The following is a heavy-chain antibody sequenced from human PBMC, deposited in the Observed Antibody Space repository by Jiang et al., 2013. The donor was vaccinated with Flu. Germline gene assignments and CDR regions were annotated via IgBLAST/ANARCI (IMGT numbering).Heavy chain of an antibody. V-gene: IGHV1-3*01. Sequence: GAEVKKPGASVKVSCKASGYTFTNYAFHWVRQAPGQRPEWMGWINAGSGNTRFSEKFQDRVTITRDTSASTAYMELNSLRSEDTAVYYCARGGGXWEVIDEGVDYWGQGTLVTVSS. D-gene: IGHD1-26*01. CDR3: ARGGGXWEVIDEGVDY. CDR1: GYTFTNYA. CDR2: INAGSGNT. J-gene: IGHJ4*02.